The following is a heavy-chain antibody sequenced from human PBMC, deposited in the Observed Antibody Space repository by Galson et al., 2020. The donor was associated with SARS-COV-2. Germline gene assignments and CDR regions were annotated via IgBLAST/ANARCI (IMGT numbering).Heavy chain of an antibody. J-gene: IGHJ4*02. CDR2: ISYDGTTR. D-gene: IGHD6-13*01. CDR3: ARETDDYSRRWYDY. Sequence: GGSLRLSCAASGFSFSGQAMHWVRQAPGKGLEWVGIISYDGTTRYNGDSVKGRFTISRDNSKNTLFLQMNNLRPEDTATYYCARETDDYSRRWYDYWGQGTPVTVSS. V-gene: IGHV3-30*01. CDR1: GFSFSGQA.